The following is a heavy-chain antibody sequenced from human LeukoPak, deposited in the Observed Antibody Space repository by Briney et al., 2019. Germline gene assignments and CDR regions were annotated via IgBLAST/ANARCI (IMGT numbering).Heavy chain of an antibody. CDR1: GFTFSSYA. J-gene: IGHJ3*02. CDR3: AKEIYVLRFFGAFNI. V-gene: IGHV3-9*01. D-gene: IGHD3-3*01. CDR2: ISWNSGSI. Sequence: GGSLRLSCAASGFTFSSYAMSWVRQAPGKGLEWVSGISWNSGSIGYADSVKGRFTISRDNAKNSLYLQMNSLRAEDTALYYCAKEIYVLRFFGAFNIWGQGTMVTVSS.